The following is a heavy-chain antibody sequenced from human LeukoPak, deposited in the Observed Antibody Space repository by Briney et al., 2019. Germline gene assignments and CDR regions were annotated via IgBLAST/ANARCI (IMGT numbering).Heavy chain of an antibody. Sequence: KPSETLSLTCAVYGGSFSGYYWSWIRQPPGKGLEWIGEINHSGSTNYNPSLKSRVTIPVDTSKNQFSLKLSSVTAADTAVYYCARGADDYGDSKDAFDIWGQGTMVTVSS. CDR3: ARGADDYGDSKDAFDI. CDR1: GGSFSGYY. D-gene: IGHD4-17*01. V-gene: IGHV4-34*01. CDR2: INHSGST. J-gene: IGHJ3*02.